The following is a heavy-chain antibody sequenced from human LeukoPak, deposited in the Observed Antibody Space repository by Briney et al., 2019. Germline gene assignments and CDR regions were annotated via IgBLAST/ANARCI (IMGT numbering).Heavy chain of an antibody. D-gene: IGHD2-15*01. Sequence: GGSLRLSCAASGFTFSSYAMSWVRQAPGKGLEWVSAISGSGGSTYYADSVKGRFTISRDNSKNTLYLQMNSLRAEDTAVYYCARRDLEGYDYYYMDVWGKGTTVTVSS. V-gene: IGHV3-23*01. CDR2: ISGSGGST. CDR1: GFTFSSYA. CDR3: ARRDLEGYDYYYMDV. J-gene: IGHJ6*03.